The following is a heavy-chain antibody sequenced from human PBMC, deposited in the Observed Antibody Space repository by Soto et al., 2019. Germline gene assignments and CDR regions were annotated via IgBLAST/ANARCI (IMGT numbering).Heavy chain of an antibody. CDR3: AHIPVITIFGVVNYYFDY. Sequence: QITLKESGPTLVKPTQTLTLTCTFSGFSLSTSGVGVGWIRQPPGKALEWLALIYWDDDKRYSPSLKSRLTITKDTSKNQVVLTMTNMDPVDTATYYCAHIPVITIFGVVNYYFDYWGQGTLVTVSS. CDR2: IYWDDDK. V-gene: IGHV2-5*02. D-gene: IGHD3-3*01. CDR1: GFSLSTSGVG. J-gene: IGHJ4*02.